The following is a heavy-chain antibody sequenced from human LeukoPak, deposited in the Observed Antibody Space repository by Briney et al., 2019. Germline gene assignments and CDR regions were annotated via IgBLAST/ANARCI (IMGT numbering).Heavy chain of an antibody. CDR3: ARLGRFWQQLVRYYYGMDV. D-gene: IGHD6-13*01. J-gene: IGHJ6*02. CDR1: GYTFTSYY. V-gene: IGHV1-46*01. CDR2: INPSGGST. Sequence: ASVKVSCKASGYTFTSYYMHWVRQAPGQGLEWMGIINPSGGSTSYAQKFQGRVTMTRDTSTSTVYMELSSLRSEDTAVYYCARLGRFWQQLVRYYYGMDVWGQGTTVTVSS.